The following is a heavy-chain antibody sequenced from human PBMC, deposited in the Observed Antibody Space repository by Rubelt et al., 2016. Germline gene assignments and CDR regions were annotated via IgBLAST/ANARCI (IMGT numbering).Heavy chain of an antibody. CDR1: GGSFSSYY. CDR3: ARGHASSGTYPG. J-gene: IGHJ4*02. V-gene: IGHV4-34*01. D-gene: IGHD6-19*01. CDR2: INQFGST. Sequence: QVQLQQWGAGLLKPSETLSLTCAVYGGSFSSYYWTWIRQPPGKGLEWIGEINQFGSTNYNPSLKSRVIISLDTSKSQFSLNRSFVTAADTAVYYCARGHASSGTYPGWGQGTLATVSS.